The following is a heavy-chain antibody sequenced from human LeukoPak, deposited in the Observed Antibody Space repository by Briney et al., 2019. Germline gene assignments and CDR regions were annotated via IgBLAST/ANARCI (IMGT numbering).Heavy chain of an antibody. Sequence: PGGSLRLSCAASGFTVGSNTMSWVRRAPGKGLEWVSIIYSGGSTSYADSVKGRFTISRDNSKNTLYLQMNSLRTEDTAVYYCARGGSYFDISGYYFYWGQGTLVTVSS. V-gene: IGHV3-66*01. D-gene: IGHD3-22*01. CDR1: GFTVGSNT. J-gene: IGHJ4*02. CDR3: ARGGSYFDISGYYFY. CDR2: IYSGGST.